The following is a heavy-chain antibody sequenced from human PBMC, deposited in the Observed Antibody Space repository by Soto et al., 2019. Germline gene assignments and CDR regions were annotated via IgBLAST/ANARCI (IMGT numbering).Heavy chain of an antibody. CDR3: ARGGPTGGSYKYNWFDP. D-gene: IGHD2-15*01. CDR2: ISYSGST. V-gene: IGHV4-30-4*01. Sequence: SETLSLTCTVSGGSISSGDFYWSWIRQPPGRGLEWIGYISYSGSTYYNTSLKSRVTISVDTSKNQFSLKLNSVTATDTAVYYCARGGPTGGSYKYNWFDPWGQGTLVTVSS. CDR1: GGSISSGDFY. J-gene: IGHJ5*02.